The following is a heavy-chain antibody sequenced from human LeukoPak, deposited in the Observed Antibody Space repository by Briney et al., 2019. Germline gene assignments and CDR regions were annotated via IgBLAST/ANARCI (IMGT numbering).Heavy chain of an antibody. J-gene: IGHJ4*02. CDR1: GGSISGYY. CDR3: ARDSPGYSSGWYYFDY. V-gene: IGHV4-4*07. D-gene: IGHD6-19*01. Sequence: PSETLSLTCTVPGGSISGYYWSWIRQPAGKGLEWIGRIYTSGSTNYNPSLKSRVTMSVDTSKNQFSLELSSVTAADTAVYYCARDSPGYSSGWYYFDYWGQGTLVTVSS. CDR2: IYTSGST.